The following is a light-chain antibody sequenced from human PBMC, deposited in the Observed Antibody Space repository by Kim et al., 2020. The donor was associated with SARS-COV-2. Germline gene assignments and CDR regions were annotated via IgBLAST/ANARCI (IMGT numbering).Light chain of an antibody. Sequence: PPSAAVGDRVTITCRASQSISNWLAWYQPKPGKAPNLLIYKASRLDSGAPSRFSGSGSGTEFTLTISSLQPDDFATYDCQQCNGTFGQGTKVDIK. CDR3: QQCNGT. V-gene: IGKV1-5*03. CDR1: QSISNW. CDR2: KAS. J-gene: IGKJ1*01.